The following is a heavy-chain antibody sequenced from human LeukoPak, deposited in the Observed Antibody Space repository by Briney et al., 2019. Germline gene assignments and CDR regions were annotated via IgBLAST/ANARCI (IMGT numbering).Heavy chain of an antibody. CDR2: MNPTSGNT. J-gene: IGHJ4*02. V-gene: IGHV1-8*03. D-gene: IGHD4-23*01. CDR1: GYTFTSYD. Sequence: ASVKVSCKASGYTFTSYDINWVRQATGQGLEWMGWMNPTSGNTAYAQKFQGRVTITSNTSISTAYMELSSLRSEDTAVYYCARDADYGGDGFFGDYWGQGTLVTVSS. CDR3: ARDADYGGDGFFGDY.